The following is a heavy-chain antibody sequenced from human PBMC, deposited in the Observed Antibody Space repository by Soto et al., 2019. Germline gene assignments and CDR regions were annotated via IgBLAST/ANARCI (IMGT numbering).Heavy chain of an antibody. V-gene: IGHV3-23*01. CDR1: EFTFSSYF. CDR2: ISGNGGRT. D-gene: IGHD4-17*01. CDR3: ARDPNGDWLGAFDF. Sequence: EVQLLEPGGGLVQPGGSLRLSCAASEFTFSSYFMTWVRQAPGKGLDWVSSISGNGGRTYYADSVKGRFTISRDNSKNTLYLQMNSLRAEDTAVYYCARDPNGDWLGAFDFWGQTTMVTVSS. J-gene: IGHJ3*01.